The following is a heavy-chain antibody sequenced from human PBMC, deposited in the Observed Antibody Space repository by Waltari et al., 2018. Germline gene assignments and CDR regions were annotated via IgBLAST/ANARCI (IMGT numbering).Heavy chain of an antibody. D-gene: IGHD6-19*01. Sequence: EVQLVESGGGLIQPGGSLRLSCAASGFTVRNYMSWVRQAPGKGLEWVSVSCTGGSTDDADSVKGRFTISRDNSRNTLYLQMNSLRDEDTAVYYCATSMAVAGKGRGWFDSWGQGTLVTVSS. CDR2: SCTGGST. V-gene: IGHV3-53*01. J-gene: IGHJ5*01. CDR3: ATSMAVAGKGRGWFDS. CDR1: GFTVRNY.